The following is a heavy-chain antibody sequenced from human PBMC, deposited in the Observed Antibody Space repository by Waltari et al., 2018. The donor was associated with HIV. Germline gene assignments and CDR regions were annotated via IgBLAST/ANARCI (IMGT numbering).Heavy chain of an antibody. CDR2: ISYDGSAK. V-gene: IGHV3-30-3*01. D-gene: IGHD5-18*01. CDR3: ARDSTSMVSYLDY. CDR1: GFPFGGFA. Sequence: QVHLVESGGGVVQPGRSLRLSCSASGFPFGGFAMHWVRQSPGKGLEWVALISYDGSAKYYADSVKGRFTISRDNSKNTLYLQMKNLGTDDTAVFFCARDSTSMVSYLDYWGRGILVTVSS. J-gene: IGHJ4*02.